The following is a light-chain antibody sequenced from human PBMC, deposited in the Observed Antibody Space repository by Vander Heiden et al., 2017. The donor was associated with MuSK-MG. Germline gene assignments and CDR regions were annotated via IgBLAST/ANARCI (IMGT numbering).Light chain of an antibody. J-gene: IGKJ2*01. CDR3: QQSDSSPYT. CDR1: QTISTY. CDR2: AAS. Sequence: DIQMTQSPSSLSASVGDRVSITCRAGQTISTYLNWYQQKPGKAPKLLISAASSLQSGVPSRFSGTGSGTVFTLTISSLQPEDFSTYFCQQSDSSPYTFGQETTLEMK. V-gene: IGKV1-39*01.